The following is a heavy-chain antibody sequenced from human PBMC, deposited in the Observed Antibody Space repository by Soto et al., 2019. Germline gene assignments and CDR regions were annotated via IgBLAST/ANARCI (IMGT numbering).Heavy chain of an antibody. CDR3: AREDSIIIPAVSDF. J-gene: IGHJ4*02. CDR1: GFYFNNYG. D-gene: IGHD2-2*01. Sequence: PGGSLRLSCAVSGFYFNNYGINRVRQAPGKGLEWVSSVSKSDYTYYSDSVKGRFTISRDNAKNSVSLQMNSLRAEDTAVYYCAREDSIIIPAVSDFWGQGTLVTVSS. V-gene: IGHV3-21*01. CDR2: VSKSDYT.